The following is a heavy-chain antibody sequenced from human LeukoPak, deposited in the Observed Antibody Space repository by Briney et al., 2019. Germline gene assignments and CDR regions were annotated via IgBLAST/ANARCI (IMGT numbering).Heavy chain of an antibody. J-gene: IGHJ4*02. V-gene: IGHV1-2*02. CDR1: GYSFNDYY. Sequence: GASVEVSCKASGYSFNDYYIHWVRQTPGQGLEWMGWISPNSGGTNYAQNFQGRVTMTRDTSITTAYMELSGLTSDDTALYYCARNYGGTSKYFDYWGQGTLVTVSS. CDR3: ARNYGGTSKYFDY. D-gene: IGHD4-23*01. CDR2: ISPNSGGT.